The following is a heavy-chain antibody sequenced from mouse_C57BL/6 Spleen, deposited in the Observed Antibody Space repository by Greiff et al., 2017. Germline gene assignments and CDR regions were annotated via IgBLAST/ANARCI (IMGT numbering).Heavy chain of an antibody. D-gene: IGHD2-4*01. J-gene: IGHJ2*01. CDR2: ISYSGST. CDR1: GYSITSDY. V-gene: IGHV3-8*01. CDR3: ARGRYYDYVGRYFDY. Sequence: EVQLQQSGPGLAKPSQTLSLTCSVTGYSITSDYWNWIRKFPGNKLEYMGYISYSGSTYYNPSLKSRISITRDTSKNQYYLQLRSVTTEDTATYYCARGRYYDYVGRYFDYWGQGTTLTVAS.